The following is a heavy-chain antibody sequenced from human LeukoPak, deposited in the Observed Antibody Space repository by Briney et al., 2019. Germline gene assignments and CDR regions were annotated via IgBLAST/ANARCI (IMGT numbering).Heavy chain of an antibody. CDR1: GFTFSSYA. Sequence: GGSLRLSCAASGFTFSSYAMSWVRQAPGKGLEWVSSISGSGGSTYYADSVKGRFTISRDNAKNTLYLQMNSLRAEGTAVYYCAKVTPGYSSSWYPGALSWWGQGTLVTVSS. CDR3: AKVTPGYSSSWYPGALSW. CDR2: ISGSGGST. V-gene: IGHV3-23*01. D-gene: IGHD6-13*01. J-gene: IGHJ4*02.